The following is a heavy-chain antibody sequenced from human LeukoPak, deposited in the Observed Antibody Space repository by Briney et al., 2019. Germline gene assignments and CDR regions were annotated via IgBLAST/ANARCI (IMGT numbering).Heavy chain of an antibody. V-gene: IGHV5-51*01. D-gene: IGHD3-3*01. CDR1: GYSFTSYW. J-gene: IGHJ3*02. CDR3: ARARFLEWAPYIDI. Sequence: GESLKISCKGSGYSFTSYWIGWVRQIPGKGLEWMGIIYPCDSDTRYSPSFQGQVTISADKSISTAYLQWSSLKASDPAMYYCARARFLEWAPYIDIWGKGKMVTVSS. CDR2: IYPCDSDT.